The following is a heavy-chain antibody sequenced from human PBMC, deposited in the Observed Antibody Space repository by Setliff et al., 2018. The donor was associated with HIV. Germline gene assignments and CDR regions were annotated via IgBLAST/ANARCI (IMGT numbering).Heavy chain of an antibody. D-gene: IGHD1-26*01. V-gene: IGHV1-2*06. CDR2: INPNTGST. CDR3: AKQGYSDSLYAFDV. CDR1: GYTFTAYY. Sequence: ASVKVSCKTSGYTFTAYYIYWVRQAPGHGLELMGRINPNTGSTNYLQELQGRVTITRDTSMSTVYMALTGLTSYDTAVYYCAKQGYSDSLYAFDVWGQGTMVTVSS. J-gene: IGHJ3*01.